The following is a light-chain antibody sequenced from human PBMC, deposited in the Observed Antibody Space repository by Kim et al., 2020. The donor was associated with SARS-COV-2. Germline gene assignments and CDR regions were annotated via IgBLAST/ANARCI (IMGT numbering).Light chain of an antibody. V-gene: IGKV3-20*01. CDR3: QQYGNAPDT. J-gene: IGKJ5*01. CDR1: QSVRGSY. CDR2: GAS. Sequence: PGERATLSCRASQSVRGSYLAWYQQQKPGQAPRLLIYGASSRATGIPDRFSGSGSGTDFTLTISRLEPEDFAVYYCQQYGNAPDTFGQGTRLEFK.